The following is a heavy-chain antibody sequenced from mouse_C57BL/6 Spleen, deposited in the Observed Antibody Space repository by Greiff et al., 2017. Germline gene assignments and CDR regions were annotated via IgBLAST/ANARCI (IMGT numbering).Heavy chain of an antibody. J-gene: IGHJ1*03. Sequence: EVKLVESEGGLVQPGSSMKLSCTASGFTFSDYYMAWVRQVPEKGLEWVANINYDGSSTYYLDSLKSRFIISRDNAKNILYLQMSSLKSEDTATYYCARENYYSNLYWYFDVWGTGTTVTVSS. CDR2: INYDGSST. V-gene: IGHV5-16*01. CDR3: ARENYYSNLYWYFDV. CDR1: GFTFSDYY. D-gene: IGHD2-5*01.